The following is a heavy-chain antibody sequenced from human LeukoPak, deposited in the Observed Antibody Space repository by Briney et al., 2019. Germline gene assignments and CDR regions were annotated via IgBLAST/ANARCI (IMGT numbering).Heavy chain of an antibody. J-gene: IGHJ6*04. CDR3: AELGITMIGGV. CDR1: GFIFSSYS. V-gene: IGHV3-48*04. CDR2: ISSSSSTI. D-gene: IGHD3-10*02. Sequence: AGGSLGLSCAASGFIFSSYSMNWVRQAPGKGLEWVSYISSSSSTIYYADSVKGRFTISRDNAKNSLYLQMNSLRAEDTAVYYCAELGITMIGGVWGKGTTVTISS.